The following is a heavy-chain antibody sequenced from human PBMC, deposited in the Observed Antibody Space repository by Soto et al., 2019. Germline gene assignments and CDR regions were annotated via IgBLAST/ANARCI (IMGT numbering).Heavy chain of an antibody. J-gene: IGHJ4*02. CDR3: SRGDTNYDILTGYPAIGDY. V-gene: IGHV1-18*01. CDR2: ISAYNGNT. CDR1: GYTFTSYG. Sequence: QVQLVQSGAEVKKPGASVKVSCKASGYTFTSYGISWVRQAPGQGLEWMGWISAYNGNTNYAQKLQGRVTMTTDTSTSTAYIELRSLRSDDTAVYYCSRGDTNYDILTGYPAIGDYWGQGTLVTVSS. D-gene: IGHD3-9*01.